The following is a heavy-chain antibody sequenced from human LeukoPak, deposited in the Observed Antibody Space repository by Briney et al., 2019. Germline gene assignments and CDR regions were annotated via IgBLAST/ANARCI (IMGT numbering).Heavy chain of an antibody. V-gene: IGHV3-23*01. D-gene: IGHD3-3*01. CDR2: ISGSGGST. CDR3: ARDGRPYYDFWSGYYDSSYYYGMDV. CDR1: GFTFSSYA. Sequence: GGSLRLSCAASGFTFSSYAMSWVRQAPGKGLEWVSAISGSGGSTYYADSVKGRFTISRDNSKNTLYLQMNSLRAEDTAVYYCARDGRPYYDFWSGYYDSSYYYGMDVWGQGTTVTVSS. J-gene: IGHJ6*02.